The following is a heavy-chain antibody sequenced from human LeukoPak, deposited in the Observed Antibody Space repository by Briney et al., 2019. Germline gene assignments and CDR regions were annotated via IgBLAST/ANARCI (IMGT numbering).Heavy chain of an antibody. D-gene: IGHD6-6*01. CDR3: ARGGAAARCNY. J-gene: IGHJ4*02. V-gene: IGHV4-34*01. Sequence: SGTLSLTCTVSGGSISSYYWGWIRQPPGKGLEWIGEINHSGSTNYNPSLKSRVTISVDTSKNQFSLKLSSVTAADTAVYYCARGGAAARCNYWGQGTLVTVSS. CDR1: GGSISSYY. CDR2: INHSGST.